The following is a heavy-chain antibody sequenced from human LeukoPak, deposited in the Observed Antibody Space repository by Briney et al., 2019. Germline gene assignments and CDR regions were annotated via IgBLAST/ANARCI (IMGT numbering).Heavy chain of an antibody. D-gene: IGHD2-15*01. J-gene: IGHJ3*02. CDR1: GGSISSSSYY. V-gene: IGHV4-39*07. CDR2: FYYTGST. Sequence: SETLSLTCTVSGGSISSSSYYWGWIRQPPGKGLEWIGSFYYTGSTYYNPSLKSRVTISVDTSKNQFSLKLSSVTAADTAVYYFARVDQRWLLGSHRKKNAFDIWGQGTMVTVSS. CDR3: ARVDQRWLLGSHRKKNAFDI.